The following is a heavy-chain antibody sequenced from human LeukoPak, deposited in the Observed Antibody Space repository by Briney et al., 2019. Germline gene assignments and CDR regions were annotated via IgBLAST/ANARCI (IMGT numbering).Heavy chain of an antibody. J-gene: IGHJ4*02. V-gene: IGHV3-23*01. Sequence: PGGSLRLSCAVSGLTFNNYAMSWVRQAPGKGLEWVSGISGRGASKYYADSVKGRFTISRDNSKNTLYLQMNSLRAEDTAVYYCARDGSESSGYYYTLWGQGTLVTVSS. CDR3: ARDGSESSGYYYTL. D-gene: IGHD3-22*01. CDR1: GLTFNNYA. CDR2: ISGRGASK.